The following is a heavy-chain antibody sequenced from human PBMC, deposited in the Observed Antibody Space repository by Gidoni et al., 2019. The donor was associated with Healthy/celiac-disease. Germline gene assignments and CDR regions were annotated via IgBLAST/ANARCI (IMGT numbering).Heavy chain of an antibody. CDR3: ARVDKGYSSGWYLGGAEGYYYGMDV. CDR1: GGSISSSNW. J-gene: IGHJ6*02. V-gene: IGHV4-4*02. D-gene: IGHD6-19*01. CDR2: IYHSGST. Sequence: QGQLQESGPGLVKPSGTLSLTCAVSGGSISSSNWWSWVRQPPGKGLEWIGEIYHSGSTNYTPSLKSRGTISVDKSKNQFSLKLSSVTAADTAVYYCARVDKGYSSGWYLGGAEGYYYGMDVWGQGTTVTVSS.